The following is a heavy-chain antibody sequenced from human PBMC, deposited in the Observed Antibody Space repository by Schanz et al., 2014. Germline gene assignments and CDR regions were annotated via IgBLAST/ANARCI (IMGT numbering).Heavy chain of an antibody. J-gene: IGHJ2*01. V-gene: IGHV4-61*02. CDR1: GGSIRSGTYY. D-gene: IGHD1-1*01. CDR2: VFPNGIT. CDR3: ARDTTWRLDL. Sequence: QVQLQESGPGLVKPSQTLSLTCTVSGGSIRSGTYYWSWIRQPAGKALEWVGRVFPNGITNYNPSPKSPVTISLYTSKTHFSLTLTSLTAADTAVYYCARDTTWRLDLWGRGTLXTVSS.